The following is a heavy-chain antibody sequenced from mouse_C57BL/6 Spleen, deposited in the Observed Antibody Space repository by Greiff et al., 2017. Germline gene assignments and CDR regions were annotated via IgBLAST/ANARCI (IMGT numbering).Heavy chain of an antibody. D-gene: IGHD4-1*01. CDR2: IDPETGGT. Sequence: QVQLQQSGAELVRPGASVTLSCKASGYTFTDYEMHWVKQPPVHGLEWIGAIDPETGGTAYNQKFKCKAILTADKYSSTADMELRSMTTEDSAVYYCTRPHTGMYYFDYWGQGTTLTVSS. J-gene: IGHJ2*01. V-gene: IGHV1-15*01. CDR1: GYTFTDYE. CDR3: TRPHTGMYYFDY.